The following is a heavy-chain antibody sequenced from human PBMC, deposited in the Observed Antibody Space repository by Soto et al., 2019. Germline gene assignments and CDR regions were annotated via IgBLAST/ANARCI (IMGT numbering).Heavy chain of an antibody. CDR3: ARLSYCSGGSCYWDSYYGMDV. J-gene: IGHJ6*02. V-gene: IGHV3-30-3*01. D-gene: IGHD2-15*01. CDR2: ISYDGSNK. Sequence: LRLSCAASGFTFSSYAMHLVRQAPGKGLEWVAVISYDGSNKYYADSVKGRFTISRDNSKNTLYLQMNSLRAEDTAVYYCARLSYCSGGSCYWDSYYGMDVWGQGTTVTVSS. CDR1: GFTFSSYA.